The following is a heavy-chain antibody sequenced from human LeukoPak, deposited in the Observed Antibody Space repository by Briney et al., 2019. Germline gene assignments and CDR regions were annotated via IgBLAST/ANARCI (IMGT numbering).Heavy chain of an antibody. CDR3: ARDSGYSGYDSWFDP. D-gene: IGHD5-12*01. CDR2: INPNSGGT. CDR1: GYPFTGYY. V-gene: IGHV1-2*02. Sequence: ASVEVSFQASGYPFTGYYMHWGRQAPGQGVEWMGWINPNSGGTNYAQKFQGRVTMTRDTSISTAYMELSRLRSDDTAVYYCARDSGYSGYDSWFDPWGQGTLVTVSS. J-gene: IGHJ5*02.